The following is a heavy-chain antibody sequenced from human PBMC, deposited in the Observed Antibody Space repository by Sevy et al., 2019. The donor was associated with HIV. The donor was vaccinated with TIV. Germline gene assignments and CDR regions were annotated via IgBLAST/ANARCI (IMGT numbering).Heavy chain of an antibody. Sequence: GGSLRLSCAASGFTFSSYDMHWVRQAPGKGLEWVAVISYDGSNKYYADSVKGRFTISRDNSKNTLYQQMNSLRAEDTVGYYCTRGPKRDGYNFYSAEYFQHWGQGTLVTVSS. CDR2: ISYDGSNK. CDR1: GFTFSSYD. V-gene: IGHV3-30-3*01. D-gene: IGHD5-18*01. J-gene: IGHJ1*01. CDR3: TRGPKRDGYNFYSAEYFQH.